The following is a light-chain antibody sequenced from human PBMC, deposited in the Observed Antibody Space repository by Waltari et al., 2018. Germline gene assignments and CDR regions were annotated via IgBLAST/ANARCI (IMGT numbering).Light chain of an antibody. J-gene: IGKJ3*01. CDR2: GAS. CDR3: QQYGSSQFT. CDR1: QSVSSNY. V-gene: IGKV3-20*01. Sequence: EIVLTQSPGTLSLSPGDIATLSCRASQSVSSNYLAWYQQKPGQAPRLLIYGASSRATGIPDRFSGSGSGTDFTLTISRLEPEDFAVYYCQQYGSSQFTFGPGTKVDIK.